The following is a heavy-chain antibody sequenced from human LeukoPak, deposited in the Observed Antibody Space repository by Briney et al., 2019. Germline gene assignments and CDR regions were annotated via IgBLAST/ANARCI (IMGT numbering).Heavy chain of an antibody. J-gene: IGHJ4*02. Sequence: GGSLRLSCVASGFTFRSYAMSWVRQAPGKGLEWVSAISGSGSSTYYADSVKGRFTISRVNSKNTLYLQMNSLRAEDTALYYCAKDRSGNYYGTLDCWGPGTLVTVSS. CDR1: GFTFRSYA. CDR3: AKDRSGNYYGTLDC. CDR2: ISGSGSST. V-gene: IGHV3-23*01. D-gene: IGHD1-26*01.